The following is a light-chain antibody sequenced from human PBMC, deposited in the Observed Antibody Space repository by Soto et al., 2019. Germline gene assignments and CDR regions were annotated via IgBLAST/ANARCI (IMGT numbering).Light chain of an antibody. V-gene: IGKV1D-16*01. Sequence: DVQMTQSPSSLSASVGDRVTITCRASEDINGWLAWYQQKPGTAPKSLIYAASILQTGVPSRFSGSGSGTDFALTISSLQPEDSATYYCQQYNIYPLPVGGGTKVEIK. CDR1: EDINGW. CDR3: QQYNIYPLP. J-gene: IGKJ4*01. CDR2: AAS.